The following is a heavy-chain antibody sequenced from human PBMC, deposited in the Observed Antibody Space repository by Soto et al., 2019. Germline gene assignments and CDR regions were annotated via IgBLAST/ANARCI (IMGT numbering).Heavy chain of an antibody. CDR3: ARRLEALYGMDV. J-gene: IGHJ6*02. CDR1: GGSISSGGYY. V-gene: IGHV4-31*03. Sequence: PSETRSLTCTVSGGSISSGGYYWSWICQHQGKGLEWIGYIYYSGSTYYNPSLKSRVTISVDTSKNQFSLKLSSVTSADTAVYYCARRLEALYGMDVWGQGTKVTSP. CDR2: IYYSGST.